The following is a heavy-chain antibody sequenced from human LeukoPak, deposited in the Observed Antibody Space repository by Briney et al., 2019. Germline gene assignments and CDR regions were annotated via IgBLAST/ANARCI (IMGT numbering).Heavy chain of an antibody. CDR1: GYTFSDYY. D-gene: IGHD2-8*01. CDR2: INPKSGVT. J-gene: IGHJ6*03. CDR3: ARDPAYCTNGVCSKYYYYMDV. Sequence: GASVKVSCTASGYTFSDYYIHWLRQAPGQGLEWMGWINPKSGVTNFAQYFQGRVTMTRDTSISTAYMELSRLRSDDTAVYYCARDPAYCTNGVCSKYYYYMDVWGKGTTVTVSS. V-gene: IGHV1-2*02.